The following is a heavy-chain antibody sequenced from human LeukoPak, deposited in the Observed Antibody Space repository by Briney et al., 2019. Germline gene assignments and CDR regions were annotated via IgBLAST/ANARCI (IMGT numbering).Heavy chain of an antibody. CDR2: IIPIFGTA. D-gene: IGHD3-10*01. Sequence: ASVKVSCKASGGTFSSYAISWVRQAPGQGLEWMGGIIPIFGTANYAQKFQGRVTITADESTSTAYMELSSLRPEDTAVYYCARDGNYYGSGSAYYFDYWGQGTLVTVSS. J-gene: IGHJ4*02. CDR1: GGTFSSYA. CDR3: ARDGNYYGSGSAYYFDY. V-gene: IGHV1-69*13.